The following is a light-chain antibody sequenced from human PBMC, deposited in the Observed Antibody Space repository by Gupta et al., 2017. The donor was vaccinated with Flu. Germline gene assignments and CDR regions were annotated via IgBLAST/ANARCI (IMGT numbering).Light chain of an antibody. CDR1: ASNIGSNV. CDR2: SDR. V-gene: IGLV1-44*01. Sequence: QSVLTQPPSASGTPGQRVIISCSGSASNIGSNVVHWYQQLPGGAPKLLLHSDRDRPSRVPDRISGSKSGTSASLDISGLQSEDEADYYCAAWDDGLNGWVFGGGTKLSVL. J-gene: IGLJ3*02. CDR3: AAWDDGLNGWV.